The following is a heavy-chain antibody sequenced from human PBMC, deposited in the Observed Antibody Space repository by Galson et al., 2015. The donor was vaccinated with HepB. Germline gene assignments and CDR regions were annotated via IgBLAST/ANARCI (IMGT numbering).Heavy chain of an antibody. D-gene: IGHD6-13*01. J-gene: IGHJ6*02. CDR2: ISGSGGST. V-gene: IGHV3-23*01. CDR3: AKDGGGGYSSSNYYYYYGMDV. CDR1: GFTFSSYA. Sequence: SLRLSCAASGFTFSSYAMSWVRQAPGKGLEWVSGISGSGGSTYYADSVKGRFTISRDNSKNTLYLQMNSLRAEDTAVYYCAKDGGGGYSSSNYYYYYGMDVWGQGTTVTVSS.